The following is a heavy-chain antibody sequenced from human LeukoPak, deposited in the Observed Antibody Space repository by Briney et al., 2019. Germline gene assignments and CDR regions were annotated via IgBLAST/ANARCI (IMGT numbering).Heavy chain of an antibody. V-gene: IGHV3-74*01. D-gene: IGHD6-19*01. CDR2: IEGDGSST. Sequence: GGSLRLSCAASGFTFSPYWMHWVRQAPGKGLVWVSRIEGDGSSTNYADSVKGRFTVFRDNAKNTLYLQMNSLRAEDTAVYYCARDPSAVAGFFDYWGQGALVTVSS. CDR1: GFTFSPYW. CDR3: ARDPSAVAGFFDY. J-gene: IGHJ4*02.